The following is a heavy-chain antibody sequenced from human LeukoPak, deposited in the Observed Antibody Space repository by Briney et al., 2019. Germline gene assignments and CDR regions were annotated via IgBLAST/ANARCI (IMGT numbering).Heavy chain of an antibody. J-gene: IGHJ4*02. CDR1: GFTFGDYA. D-gene: IGHD4-17*01. CDR3: TRDFAWYGDYPYFDY. V-gene: IGHV3-49*03. CDR2: IRSKAYGGTT. Sequence: GGSLRLSCTASGFTFGDYAMSWFRQAPGKGLEWVGFIRSKAYGGTTEYAASVKGRFTISRDDSKSIAYLQMNSLKTEDTAVYYCTRDFAWYGDYPYFDYWGQGTLVTVSS.